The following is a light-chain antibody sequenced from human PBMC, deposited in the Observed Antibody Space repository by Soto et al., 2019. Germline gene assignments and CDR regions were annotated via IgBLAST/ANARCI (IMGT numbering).Light chain of an antibody. J-gene: IGKJ3*01. V-gene: IGKV3-20*01. CDR1: HSINTSF. CDR2: AAS. CDR3: QQYASAPFS. Sequence: EIVLTQSPGTLSLSPGERATLSCRASHSINTSFLAWFQQNPGQAPRLLIYAASTRATGIPDRFSGSASETDFTLTINRLEPEDSAVYYCQQYASAPFSLGPGTKVDIK.